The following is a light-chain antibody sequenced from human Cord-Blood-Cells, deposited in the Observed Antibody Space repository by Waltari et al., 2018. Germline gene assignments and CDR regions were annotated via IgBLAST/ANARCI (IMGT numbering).Light chain of an antibody. V-gene: IGLV2-14*01. CDR1: SSDVGGYNY. Sequence: QSALTQPASVSGSPGQSITISCTGTSSDVGGYNYVSWYQQHPGKAPNLMIYDVSNRPSGVSTRFSGSKAGNTAFLIISGLQAEDEADYYCSSYTSSSTLVFGGGTKLTVL. CDR2: DVS. CDR3: SSYTSSSTLV. J-gene: IGLJ3*02.